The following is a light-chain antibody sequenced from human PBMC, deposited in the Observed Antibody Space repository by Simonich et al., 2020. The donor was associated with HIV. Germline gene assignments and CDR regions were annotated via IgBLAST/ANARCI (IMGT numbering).Light chain of an antibody. CDR1: QGISNS. Sequence: DIQMTQSPSSLSASVGDRVTITCWASQGISNSLAWYQQKPGKAPKLLLYDASRLESGVPSRFSGSGSGTDYTLTISSLQPEDFATYYCQQYYSTPRTFGQGTKVEIK. CDR2: DAS. V-gene: IGKV1-NL1*01. CDR3: QQYYSTPRT. J-gene: IGKJ1*01.